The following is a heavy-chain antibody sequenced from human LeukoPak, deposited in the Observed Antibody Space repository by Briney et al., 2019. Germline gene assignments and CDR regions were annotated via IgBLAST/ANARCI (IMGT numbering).Heavy chain of an antibody. D-gene: IGHD6-19*01. Sequence: GGSLRLSCAASGFTFSSYAMSWVRQAPGKGLEWVSAISGSGGSTYYADSVEGRFTISRDNSKNTLYLQMNSLRAEDTAVYYCAKELRQWLVKGCDYWGQGTLVTVSS. CDR1: GFTFSSYA. V-gene: IGHV3-23*01. CDR3: AKELRQWLVKGCDY. CDR2: ISGSGGST. J-gene: IGHJ4*02.